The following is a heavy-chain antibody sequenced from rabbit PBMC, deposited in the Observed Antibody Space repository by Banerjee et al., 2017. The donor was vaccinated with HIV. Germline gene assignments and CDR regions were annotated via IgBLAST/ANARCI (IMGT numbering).Heavy chain of an antibody. CDR2: IDAGDSGST. J-gene: IGHJ4*01. Sequence: QQQLEESGGGLVKPGGTLTLTCKASGIDLGIYYCMCWVRQAPGKGLELIGCIDAGDSGSTIYASWAKGRFTISKTSSTTVTLQMTSLTAADTATYFCARDAGYAGSNLWGPGTLVTVS. CDR3: ARDAGYAGSNL. CDR1: GIDLGIYYC. V-gene: IGHV1S45*01. D-gene: IGHD4-2*01.